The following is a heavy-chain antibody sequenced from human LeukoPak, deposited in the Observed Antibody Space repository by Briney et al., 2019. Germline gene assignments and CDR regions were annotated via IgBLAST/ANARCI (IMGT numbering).Heavy chain of an antibody. Sequence: SETLSLTCAGYGDTAFSSYYWSWIRETPGGALEGIGEINDSRYTNYNPSLKSRVTLSIDTAKNQLSLRLHTVSAADTAVYYCSRQVVGNDYWGQGTLASVSS. CDR3: SRQVVGNDY. D-gene: IGHD3-22*01. CDR2: INDSRYT. V-gene: IGHV4-34*01. J-gene: IGHJ4*02. CDR1: GDTAFSSYY.